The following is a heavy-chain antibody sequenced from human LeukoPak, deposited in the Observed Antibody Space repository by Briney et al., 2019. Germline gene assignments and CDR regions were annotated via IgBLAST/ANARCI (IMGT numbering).Heavy chain of an antibody. D-gene: IGHD2-2*01. V-gene: IGHV3-21*01. J-gene: IGHJ4*02. CDR1: GGTFSSYA. CDR3: ARWVCSTTSCYYFDY. Sequence: SCKASGGTFSSYAMSWVRQAPGKGLEWVSSISNSSTYIYYADSVKGRFTISRDNVQNSLYLQMNSLRAEDTAVYYCARWVCSTTSCYYFDYWGQGALVVVSS. CDR2: ISNSSTYI.